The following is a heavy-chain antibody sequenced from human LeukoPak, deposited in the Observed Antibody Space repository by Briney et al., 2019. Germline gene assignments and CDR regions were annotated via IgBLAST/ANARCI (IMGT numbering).Heavy chain of an antibody. CDR2: ISIGSSPYT. V-gene: IGHV3-21*06. CDR1: GFIFSKSS. D-gene: IGHD3-10*01. J-gene: IGHJ4*02. Sequence: GGSLRLSCAAFGFIFSKSSMLWFRQAPGKGLEWVSSISIGSSPYTYYADSLKGRFTISRDNAKNSVCLQMNSLRPGDTAVYYCASYTLWYGDSWGQGTLVTVSS. CDR3: ASYTLWYGDS.